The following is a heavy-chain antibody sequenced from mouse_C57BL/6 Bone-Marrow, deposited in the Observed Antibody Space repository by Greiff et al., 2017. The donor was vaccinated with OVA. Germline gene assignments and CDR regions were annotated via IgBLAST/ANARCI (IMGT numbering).Heavy chain of an antibody. Sequence: LQESGPELVKPGASVKISCKASGYAFSSSWMNWVKQRPGKGLEWIGRIYPGDGDTNYNGKFKGKATLTADKSSSTAYMQLSSLTSEDSAVYFCARSLITTVVAWGQGTTLTVSS. J-gene: IGHJ2*01. D-gene: IGHD1-1*01. CDR3: ARSLITTVVA. CDR2: IYPGDGDT. CDR1: GYAFSSSW. V-gene: IGHV1-82*01.